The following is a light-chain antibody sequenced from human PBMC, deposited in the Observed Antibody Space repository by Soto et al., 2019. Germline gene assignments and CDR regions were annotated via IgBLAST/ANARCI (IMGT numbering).Light chain of an antibody. V-gene: IGKV3-20*01. Sequence: EIVLTQSPGTLSLSPGKRATVSCRASQSINSGYLAWYQQRPGQAPRLLIYGASNRAAGIPDRFSGSGSGTDFTLTISRLEHEDFVMYYCQQYGSSMYTFGQGTNLEIK. CDR1: QSINSGY. CDR3: QQYGSSMYT. CDR2: GAS. J-gene: IGKJ2*01.